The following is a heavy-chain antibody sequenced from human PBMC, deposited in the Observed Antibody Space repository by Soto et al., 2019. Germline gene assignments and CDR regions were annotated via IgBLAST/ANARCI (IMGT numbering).Heavy chain of an antibody. CDR2: IYSDDDM. CDR1: GFSFSTSEVG. V-gene: IGHV2-5*02. Sequence: QITLKESGPTLVKPTQTLTLTCTFSGFSFSTSEVGVGWIRQPPGKALECLALIYSDDDMRYSPSLKNRLTITKDTSKNQVVLTMTNMDPVDTATYYCAHRGKYSSDWGTFDSWGQGTLVTVSS. D-gene: IGHD6-19*01. CDR3: AHRGKYSSDWGTFDS. J-gene: IGHJ4*02.